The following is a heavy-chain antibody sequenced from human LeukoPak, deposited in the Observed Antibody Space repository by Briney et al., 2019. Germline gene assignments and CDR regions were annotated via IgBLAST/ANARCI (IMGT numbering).Heavy chain of an antibody. J-gene: IGHJ4*02. Sequence: GGSLRLSCAASGFTFSSYWMHWVRQAPGNGLVWVSHISGDGSRTSYADSVKGRFTISRDNAKNTVYLQMNSLRAEDTAVYYCSRDMHGPRDYWGQGTLVTVSS. CDR1: GFTFSSYW. V-gene: IGHV3-74*01. D-gene: IGHD2-2*01. CDR3: SRDMHGPRDY. CDR2: ISGDGSRT.